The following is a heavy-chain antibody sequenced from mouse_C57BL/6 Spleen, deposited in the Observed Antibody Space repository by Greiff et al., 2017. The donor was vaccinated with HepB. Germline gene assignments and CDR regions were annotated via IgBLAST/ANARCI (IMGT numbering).Heavy chain of an antibody. Sequence: QVQLQQSGPELVKPGASVKISCKASGYAFSSSWMNWVKQRPGKGLEWIGRIYPGDGDTNYNGKFKGKATLTADKSSSTDYMQLSSLTSEDSAVYFCARYQLTVFAYWGQGTLVTVSA. J-gene: IGHJ3*01. CDR3: ARYQLTVFAY. CDR1: GYAFSSSW. V-gene: IGHV1-82*01. CDR2: IYPGDGDT. D-gene: IGHD4-1*01.